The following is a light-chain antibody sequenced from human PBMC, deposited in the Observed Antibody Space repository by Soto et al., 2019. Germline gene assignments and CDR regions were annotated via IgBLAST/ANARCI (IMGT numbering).Light chain of an antibody. CDR2: EVS. V-gene: IGLV2-14*03. CDR3: SSYTSTSTLKV. CDR1: SRDVGGYNY. Sequence: QSVLTQPASVSGSPGQSITISCTGTSRDVGGYNYVSWYQQHPGKAPKLVIYEVSDRPSGVSIRFSGSKSGNTASLTISGLQAEDEADYFCSSYTSTSTLKVFGGGTKLTVL. J-gene: IGLJ2*01.